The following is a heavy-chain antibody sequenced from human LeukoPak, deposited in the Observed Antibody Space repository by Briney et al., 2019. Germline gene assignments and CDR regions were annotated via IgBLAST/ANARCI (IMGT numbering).Heavy chain of an antibody. CDR3: AGLHDSSGYYPEYNGMDV. D-gene: IGHD3-22*01. CDR2: IYHSGST. Sequence: SETLSLTCAVSGGSISSGAYSWSWTRQPPGKGLEWIGYIYHSGSTYYNPSLKSRVTISVDRSKNHFSLRLSSVTAADTAVYYCAGLHDSSGYYPEYNGMDVWGQGTTVTVSS. J-gene: IGHJ6*02. CDR1: GGSISSGAYS. V-gene: IGHV4-30-2*01.